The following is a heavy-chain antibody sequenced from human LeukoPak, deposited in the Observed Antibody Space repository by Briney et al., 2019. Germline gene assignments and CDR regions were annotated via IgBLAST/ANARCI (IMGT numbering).Heavy chain of an antibody. CDR1: GYTFTSYG. Sequence: ASVKVSCKASGYTFTSYGICWVRRAPGQGLEWMGWISTYNGKTNYAQKIQGRVTMTTDTSTSTAYMELSRLRSDDTAVYYCARVGSDSSGWRRFGYWGQGTLVTVSS. J-gene: IGHJ4*02. CDR3: ARVGSDSSGWRRFGY. V-gene: IGHV1-18*01. D-gene: IGHD6-19*01. CDR2: ISTYNGKT.